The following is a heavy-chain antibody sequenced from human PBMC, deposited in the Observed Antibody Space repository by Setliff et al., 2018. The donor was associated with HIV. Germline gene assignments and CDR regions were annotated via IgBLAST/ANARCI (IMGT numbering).Heavy chain of an antibody. J-gene: IGHJ4*02. V-gene: IGHV4-59*11. CDR3: AREVYNWNDGVDY. CDR1: GGSISSHY. CDR2: IYYSGST. Sequence: SETLSLTCTVSGGSISSHYWSWIRQPPGKGLEWIGSIYYSGSTNYSPSLKSRVTISVDTSKNQFSLKLSSVTAADTAVYYCAREVYNWNDGVDYWGQGTLVTVSS. D-gene: IGHD1-20*01.